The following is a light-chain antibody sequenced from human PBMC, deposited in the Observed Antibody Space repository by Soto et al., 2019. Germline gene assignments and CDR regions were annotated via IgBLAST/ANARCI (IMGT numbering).Light chain of an antibody. CDR3: SSYAGSNNLV. Sequence: QSALTQPPSASGSPGQSVTISCTGTSSDVGAYNYVSWYQQHPGKAPKLMIFEVNKRPSGVPDRFSGSKSGNTASLTVSGLLAEDEADYYCSSYAGSNNLVFGAGTKVTVL. V-gene: IGLV2-8*01. J-gene: IGLJ1*01. CDR2: EVN. CDR1: SSDVGAYNY.